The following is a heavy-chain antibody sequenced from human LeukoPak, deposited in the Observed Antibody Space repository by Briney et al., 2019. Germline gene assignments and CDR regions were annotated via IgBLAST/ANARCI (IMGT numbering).Heavy chain of an antibody. J-gene: IGHJ4*02. CDR2: ITSKAYGGTT. CDR1: GFTFGVYA. D-gene: IGHD2-2*01. V-gene: IGHV3-49*04. CDR3: TRGRYCCSTSCPGGFDY. Sequence: HRGLSLRLSCTASGFTFGVYAMRCVRHAPGKGLEWGGVITSKAYGGTTEYAASLNRRFTISRDDSKRIGALQMNSLEPDDTSVYYCTRGRYCCSTSCPGGFDYWGQGNLVSVSS.